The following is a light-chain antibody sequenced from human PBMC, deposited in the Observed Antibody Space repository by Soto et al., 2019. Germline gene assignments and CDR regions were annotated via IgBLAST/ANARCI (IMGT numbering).Light chain of an antibody. V-gene: IGKV1-5*03. CDR2: KAP. J-gene: IGKJ1*01. CDR3: QQYDTYST. CDR1: QSVNSW. Sequence: DIQMTQSPSTLSASVGDRVTITCRASQSVNSWLAWYQQKPGKTPKLLIYKAPSLESGVPSRVSGSGSGTEFTLTISGLQPDDFATYYYQQYDTYSTFGQGTKVEVK.